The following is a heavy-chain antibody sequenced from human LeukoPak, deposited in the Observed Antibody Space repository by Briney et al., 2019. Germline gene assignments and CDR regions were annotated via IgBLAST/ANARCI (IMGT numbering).Heavy chain of an antibody. CDR3: ARYLYSSSSESGNY. J-gene: IGHJ4*02. V-gene: IGHV1-69*13. CDR2: IIPIFGTA. CDR1: GYTFTSYG. D-gene: IGHD6-6*01. Sequence: ASVTVSCTASGYTFTSYGISWVRQAPGQGLEWMGGIIPIFGTANYAQKFQGRVTITADESTSTAYMELSSLRSEDTAVYYCARYLYSSSSESGNYWGQGTLVTVSS.